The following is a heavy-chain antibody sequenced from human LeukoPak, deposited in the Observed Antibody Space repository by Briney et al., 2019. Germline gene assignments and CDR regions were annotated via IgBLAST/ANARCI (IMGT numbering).Heavy chain of an antibody. Sequence: PGGSLRLSCAASGFIVSSNYMNWVRQAPGKGLEWVSVIYSGGSGGSTYYADSVKGRFTISRDNSKNTLYLQMNSLRAEDTAVYYCASDSYSPEYFQHWGQGTLVTVSS. CDR3: ASDSYSPEYFQH. J-gene: IGHJ1*01. CDR2: IYSGGSGGST. D-gene: IGHD2-15*01. CDR1: GFIVSSNY. V-gene: IGHV3-66*01.